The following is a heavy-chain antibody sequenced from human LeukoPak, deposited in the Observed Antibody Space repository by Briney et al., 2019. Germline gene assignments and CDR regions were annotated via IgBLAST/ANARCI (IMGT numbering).Heavy chain of an antibody. CDR2: ISYDGSNK. J-gene: IGHJ3*02. D-gene: IGHD3-3*01. CDR3: AGDTRFGQRGPTMPFDI. V-gene: IGHV3-30-3*01. CDR1: GFTFSSYA. Sequence: GGSLRLSCAASGFTFSSYAMHWVRQAPGKGLEWVAVISYDGSNKYYADSVKGRFTISRDNSKNTLYLQMNSLRAEDTAVYYCAGDTRFGQRGPTMPFDIWGQGTMVTVSS.